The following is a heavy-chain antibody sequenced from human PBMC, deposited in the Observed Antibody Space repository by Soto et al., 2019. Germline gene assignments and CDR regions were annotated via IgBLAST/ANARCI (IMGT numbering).Heavy chain of an antibody. D-gene: IGHD2-15*01. V-gene: IGHV3-30*14. Sequence: QVKLVESGVGVVQPGRSLRLSCAASGFTFSSYLMHWVRQAPGKGLEWVAVLFSDGSGKYYADSVKGRFTISRDNSKNTVYLQMNSLRAEDAAVYYCASEPTGLGGSAFDAWGQGTLVTVSS. CDR1: GFTFSSYL. CDR3: ASEPTGLGGSAFDA. CDR2: LFSDGSGK. J-gene: IGHJ4*02.